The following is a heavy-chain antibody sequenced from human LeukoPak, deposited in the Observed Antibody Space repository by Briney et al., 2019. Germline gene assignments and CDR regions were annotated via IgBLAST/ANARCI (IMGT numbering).Heavy chain of an antibody. D-gene: IGHD5-18*01. V-gene: IGHV3-23*01. Sequence: AGGSLRLSCTASGFIFSNYAMTWVRQAPGKGLEWVSGISGSGDTTYYADSVKGRFTISRDNSKNTLHLQMNSLRAEDTAVYYCARAHQYSYGTYYFDYWGQGTLVTVSS. CDR3: ARAHQYSYGTYYFDY. J-gene: IGHJ4*02. CDR2: ISGSGDTT. CDR1: GFIFSNYA.